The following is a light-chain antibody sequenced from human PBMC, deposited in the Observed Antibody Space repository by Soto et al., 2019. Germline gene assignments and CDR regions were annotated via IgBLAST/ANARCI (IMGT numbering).Light chain of an antibody. V-gene: IGKV3-20*01. CDR3: QQYSSSPLT. Sequence: EIVLTQSPATLSSSPGERATLSCRASQTVSSKLAWYQHKPGQAPRLLIHSASSRATGIPDRFSGSGSGTDFTLTISRLEPEDFAVYYCQQYSSSPLTFGGGTKVDIK. CDR1: QTVSSK. CDR2: SAS. J-gene: IGKJ4*01.